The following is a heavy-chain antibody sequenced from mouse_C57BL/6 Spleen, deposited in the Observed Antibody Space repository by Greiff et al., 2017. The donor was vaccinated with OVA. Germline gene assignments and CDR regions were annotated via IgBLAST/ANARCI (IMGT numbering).Heavy chain of an antibody. CDR2: ISGGGGNT. Sequence: DVQLVESGGGLVKPGGSLKLSCAASGFTFSSYTMSWVRQTPEKRLEWVATISGGGGNTYYPDSVKGRFTISRDNAKNTLYLQMSSLRSEDTALYYCARHDSSGTGFAYWGQGTLVTVSA. J-gene: IGHJ3*01. CDR3: ARHDSSGTGFAY. CDR1: GFTFSSYT. V-gene: IGHV5-9*01. D-gene: IGHD3-2*02.